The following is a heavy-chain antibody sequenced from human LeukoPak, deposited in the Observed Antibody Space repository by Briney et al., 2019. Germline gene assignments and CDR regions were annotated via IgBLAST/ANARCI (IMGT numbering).Heavy chain of an antibody. CDR3: ARGITIYGVMIIYFDS. Sequence: ASVKVSCKASGYTFTDYYLHWVRQAPGHGLEWMGWIKPDGGDTNYAQRLQGRVTMTRGTSISTAYMELTNLSSDDTAVYYCARGITIYGVMIIYFDSWGQGTLVTVSS. CDR1: GYTFTDYY. CDR2: IKPDGGDT. V-gene: IGHV1-2*02. D-gene: IGHD3-3*01. J-gene: IGHJ4*02.